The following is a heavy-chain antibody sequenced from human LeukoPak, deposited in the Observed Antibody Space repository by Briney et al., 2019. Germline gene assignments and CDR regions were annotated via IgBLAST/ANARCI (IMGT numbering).Heavy chain of an antibody. Sequence: GASVKVSCKASGYTFAGYYMHWVRQAPGQGLEWMGWINPNSGGTNYAQKFQGRVTMTRDTSISTAYMELRRLRSDDTAVYYCARGMSNSPYYFYYYMDVWGKGTTVTVSS. CDR2: INPNSGGT. J-gene: IGHJ6*03. CDR3: ARGMSNSPYYFYYYMDV. CDR1: GYTFAGYY. V-gene: IGHV1-2*02. D-gene: IGHD5-24*01.